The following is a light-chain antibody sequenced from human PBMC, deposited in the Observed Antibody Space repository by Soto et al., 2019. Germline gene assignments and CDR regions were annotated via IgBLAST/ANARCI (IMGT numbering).Light chain of an antibody. J-gene: IGKJ1*01. Sequence: DIQMTQSPFTLSASVGDRVTIPCRASQNINSWLAWYQQEPGKAPNLLIHDASTLESGVPSRFSGSRSGTEFTLTISGLQPDDFATYYCQQYHSYWTFGQGTKVDIK. CDR1: QNINSW. CDR2: DAS. CDR3: QQYHSYWT. V-gene: IGKV1-5*01.